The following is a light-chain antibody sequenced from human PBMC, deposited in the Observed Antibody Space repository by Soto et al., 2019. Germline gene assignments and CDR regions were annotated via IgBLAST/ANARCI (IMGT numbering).Light chain of an antibody. J-gene: IGKJ5*01. V-gene: IGKV3-11*01. Sequence: EIVMKKSPATLSVSPGERATLSCRASQSVSSYLAWYQQKPGQAPRLLIYDASNTATGIPARFSGSGSGTDFTLTISSLEPEDFAIYHCQQRNDWQVTFGQGTRLEIK. CDR2: DAS. CDR3: QQRNDWQVT. CDR1: QSVSSY.